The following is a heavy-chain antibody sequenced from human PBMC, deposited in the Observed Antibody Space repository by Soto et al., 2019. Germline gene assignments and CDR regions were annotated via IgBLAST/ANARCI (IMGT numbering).Heavy chain of an antibody. CDR1: GFPISSTYS. J-gene: IGHJ4*02. Sequence: SETLSLTCLVSGFPISSTYSWGWIRQPPGKGLEWIGSITHSGTTAYNPSLKSRLTISVDKSKNEFYLKMRSVTAADTAVYYCAYLRGFTGYPGDWGQGTLVTVSS. D-gene: IGHD3-16*01. CDR3: AYLRGFTGYPGD. CDR2: ITHSGTT. V-gene: IGHV4-38-2*01.